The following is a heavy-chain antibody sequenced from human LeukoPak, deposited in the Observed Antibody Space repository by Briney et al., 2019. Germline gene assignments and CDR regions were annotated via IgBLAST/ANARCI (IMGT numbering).Heavy chain of an antibody. CDR2: ISAYNGNT. CDR3: ARAPFFYDSSGYLFDY. CDR1: GYTFTSYG. D-gene: IGHD3-22*01. J-gene: IGHJ4*02. Sequence: ASMKVSCKASGYTFTSYGISWVRQAPGQGLEWMGWISAYNGNTNYAQKLQGRVTMTTDTSTSTAYMELRSLRSDDTAVYYCARAPFFYDSSGYLFDYWGQGTLVTVSS. V-gene: IGHV1-18*01.